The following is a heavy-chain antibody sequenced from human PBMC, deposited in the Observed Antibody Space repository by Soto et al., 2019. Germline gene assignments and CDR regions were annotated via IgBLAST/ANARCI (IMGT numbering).Heavy chain of an antibody. CDR2: IYYSGST. CDR3: ARVKLDYGGNPDLLVFDAFDI. V-gene: IGHV4-59*08. D-gene: IGHD4-17*01. Sequence: SETLSLTCTVSGGSISSYYWSWIRQPPGKGLEWIGYIYYSGSTYYNPSLKSRVTISVDTSKNQFSLKLSSVTAADTAVYYCARVKLDYGGNPDLLVFDAFDIWGQATMVTVSS. J-gene: IGHJ3*02. CDR1: GGSISSYY.